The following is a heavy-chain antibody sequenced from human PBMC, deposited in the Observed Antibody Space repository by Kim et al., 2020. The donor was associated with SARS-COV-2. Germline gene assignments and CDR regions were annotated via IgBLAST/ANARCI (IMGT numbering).Heavy chain of an antibody. CDR2: ISPSGHDV. CDR3: SRDPRPLDY. CDR1: GFKFGDFD. J-gene: IGHJ4*02. Sequence: GGSLRLSCTASGFKFGDFDMSWIRQAPGKGLESLSYISPSGHDVKYADSVKGRFTISRDNAKNSLYLQMNSLRDEDTAVYYCSRDPRPLDYWGQGTLVTVSS. V-gene: IGHV3-11*01.